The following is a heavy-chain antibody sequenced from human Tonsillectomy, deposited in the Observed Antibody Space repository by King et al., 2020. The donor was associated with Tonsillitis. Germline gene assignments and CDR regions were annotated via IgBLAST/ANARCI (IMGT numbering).Heavy chain of an antibody. V-gene: IGHV3-23*04. CDR3: TRDVPTQFDY. D-gene: IGHD3-10*02. Sequence: VQLVESGGDYVQPGESLRLSCTVSGFIFSDYGMSWVRQAPGKGPEWASTISSDGRNTHYADFVKGRFTISRDNSKNTLYLRMTSLSGEDTAKYYCTRDVPTQFDYWGQGTLVTVSS. CDR1: GFIFSDYG. J-gene: IGHJ4*02. CDR2: ISSDGRNT.